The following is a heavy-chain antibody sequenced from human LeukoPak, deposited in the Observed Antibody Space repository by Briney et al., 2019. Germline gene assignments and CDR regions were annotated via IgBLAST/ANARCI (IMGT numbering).Heavy chain of an antibody. J-gene: IGHJ4*02. CDR2: ISYDGSNK. Sequence: GRSLRLSCAASGFTFSSYAMHWVRQAPGKGLEWVAVISYDGSNKYYADSVKGRFTISRDNSKNTLYLQMNSLRAEDTAVYYYARDSDYYDSSGYYGYWGQGTLVTVSS. CDR1: GFTFSSYA. D-gene: IGHD3-22*01. CDR3: ARDSDYYDSSGYYGY. V-gene: IGHV3-30-3*01.